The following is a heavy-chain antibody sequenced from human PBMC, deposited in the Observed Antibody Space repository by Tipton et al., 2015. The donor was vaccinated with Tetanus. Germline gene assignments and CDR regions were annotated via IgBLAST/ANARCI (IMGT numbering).Heavy chain of an antibody. CDR2: IYYSGST. CDR3: ARGTTFGGVTVEDY. J-gene: IGHJ4*02. V-gene: IGHV4-59*01. D-gene: IGHD3-16*02. Sequence: TLSLTCTVSGGSISSYYWSWIRQPPGKGLEWIGYIYYSGSTNYNPSLKSRVTISVDTSTNQFSLKLSSVTAADTAVYYCARGTTFGGVTVEDYWGPGPLVTVSS. CDR1: GGSISSYY.